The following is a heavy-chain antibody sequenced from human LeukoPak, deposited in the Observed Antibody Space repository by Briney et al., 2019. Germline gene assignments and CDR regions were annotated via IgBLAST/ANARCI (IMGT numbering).Heavy chain of an antibody. CDR2: IYYSGST. CDR1: GDSISSGGYS. CDR3: ARELRPLRFDY. D-gene: IGHD3-16*01. Sequence: SQTLSLTCTVSGDSISSGGYSWSWLRQHPGKGLEWIGYIYYSGSTYYNPSLKSRVTISVDTSKNQFSLKLSSVTAADTAVYYCARELRPLRFDYWGQGTLVTVSS. J-gene: IGHJ4*02. V-gene: IGHV4-31*03.